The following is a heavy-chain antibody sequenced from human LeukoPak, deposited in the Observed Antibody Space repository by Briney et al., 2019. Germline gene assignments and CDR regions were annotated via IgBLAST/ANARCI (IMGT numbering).Heavy chain of an antibody. CDR3: ARDANLGVLGMDV. CDR2: ISSSSSYT. V-gene: IGHV3-11*06. D-gene: IGHD3-10*01. CDR1: GFTFRDYY. J-gene: IGHJ6*02. Sequence: GGSLRLSCAASGFTFRDYYMSWIRQAPGKGLEWVSYISSSSSYTNYADSVKGRFTISRDNAKNSLYLQMNSLRAEDTAVYYCARDANLGVLGMDVWGQGTTVTVSS.